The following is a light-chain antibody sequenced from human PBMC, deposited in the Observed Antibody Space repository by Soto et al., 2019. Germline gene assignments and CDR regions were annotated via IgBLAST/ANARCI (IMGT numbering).Light chain of an antibody. V-gene: IGKV1-39*01. CDR3: QQSYSTPRT. Sequence: DIQMTQSPSSLSASVGDRLTITFRASQSISSYLNWYQQKPGKAPKLLIYAASTLQSGVPSRFSGSGSGIDLPLTVSSLQPEDFAIYYCQQSYSTPRTFGQGTKVEIK. J-gene: IGKJ1*01. CDR1: QSISSY. CDR2: AAS.